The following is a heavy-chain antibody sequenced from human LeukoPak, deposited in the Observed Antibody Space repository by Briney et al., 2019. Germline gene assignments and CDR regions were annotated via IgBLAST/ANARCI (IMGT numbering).Heavy chain of an antibody. D-gene: IGHD3-22*01. CDR3: ARAPAYYYDTSGFHPLLY. CDR2: INPNSGGT. CDR1: GYTFTGYY. J-gene: IGHJ4*02. Sequence: ASVKVSCKASGYTFTGYYMHWVRQAPGQGLEWMGWINPNSGGTNYAQKFQGRVTMTRDTSISTAYMELSRLRSDDTAVYYCARAPAYYYDTSGFHPLLYWGQGTLVTVSS. V-gene: IGHV1-2*02.